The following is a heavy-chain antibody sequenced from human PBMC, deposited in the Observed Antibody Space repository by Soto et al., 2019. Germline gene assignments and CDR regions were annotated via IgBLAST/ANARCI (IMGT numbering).Heavy chain of an antibody. J-gene: IGHJ5*02. CDR3: ARVLRGWFDP. CDR2: ISHSGIT. Sequence: LRRPLSLTCAVSGGSITSANWWTWVRQPPGGGLEWIGEISHSGITNYKASLKSRVTMSVDKTKNDVSLKLTSVTAADTAVYYCARVLRGWFDPWGQGTPVTV. V-gene: IGHV4-4*02. CDR1: GGSITSANW.